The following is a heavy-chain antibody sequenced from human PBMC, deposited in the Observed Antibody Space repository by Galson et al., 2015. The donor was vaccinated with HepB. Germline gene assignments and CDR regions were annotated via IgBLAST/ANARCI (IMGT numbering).Heavy chain of an antibody. Sequence: SLRLSCAASGFTFSNYGMHWVRQAPGKGLEWLAVIWYDGSNQYYADSVKGRFTISRDNSKNTLYLHINSLRAEDTAVYYCAREDIGGYYPLLDSWGQGTLVTVSS. J-gene: IGHJ4*02. V-gene: IGHV3-33*01. D-gene: IGHD2-15*01. CDR1: GFTFSNYG. CDR2: IWYDGSNQ. CDR3: AREDIGGYYPLLDS.